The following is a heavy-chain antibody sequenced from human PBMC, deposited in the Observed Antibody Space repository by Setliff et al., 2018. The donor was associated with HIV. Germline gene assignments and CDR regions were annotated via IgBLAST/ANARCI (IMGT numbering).Heavy chain of an antibody. V-gene: IGHV4-59*01. CDR1: GVSIRTYY. D-gene: IGHD3-22*01. CDR2: IYYGRSA. CDR3: ARDFTYDNSDSLTGFGMDV. Sequence: PSETLSLTCTVSGVSIRTYYWSWVRQVPGKGLEWIGNIYYGRSANYKPSLKSRVAISTDWHRSQLSLELRSVTGADTAVYYCARDFTYDNSDSLTGFGMDVWGQGTTVTVSS. J-gene: IGHJ6*02.